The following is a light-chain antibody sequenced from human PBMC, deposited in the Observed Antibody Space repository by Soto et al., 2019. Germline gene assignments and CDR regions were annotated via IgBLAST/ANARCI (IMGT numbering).Light chain of an antibody. CDR2: EVS. CDR3: SSYTGSNLGV. Sequence: QSALTQPASVSRTPGQSITISCTGTSSDVGGYNYVYWYQQHPGKAPTLMISEVSNRPSGVSNRFSGSKSGNTASLTISGLQSEDEADYYCSSYTGSNLGVFGTGTKVTVL. J-gene: IGLJ1*01. V-gene: IGLV2-14*01. CDR1: SSDVGGYNY.